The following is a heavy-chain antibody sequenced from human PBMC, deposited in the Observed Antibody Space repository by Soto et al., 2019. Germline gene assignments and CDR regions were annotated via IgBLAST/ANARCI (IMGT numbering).Heavy chain of an antibody. CDR2: ISSNGGST. D-gene: IGHD3-3*01. CDR3: ARSYDFWSGYLPYYFDY. J-gene: IGHJ4*02. V-gene: IGHV3-64*01. CDR1: GFTFSSYA. Sequence: PGGSLRLSCAASGFTFSSYAMHWVRQAPGKGLEYVSAISSNGGSTYYANSVKGRFTISRDNSKNTLYLQMGSLRAEDMAVYYCARSYDFWSGYLPYYFDYWGQGTLVTVSS.